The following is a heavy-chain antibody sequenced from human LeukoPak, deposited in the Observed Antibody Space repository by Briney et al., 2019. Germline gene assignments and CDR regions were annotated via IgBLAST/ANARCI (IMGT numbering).Heavy chain of an antibody. D-gene: IGHD3-10*01. Sequence: SETLSLTCTVSGGSISSSSYYWGWIRQPPGKGLEWIGSIYYSGSTYYNPSLKSRVTISVDTSKNQFSLKLSSVTAADTAVYYCARPAPLRYGSGSQMYGMDVWGQGTTVTVSS. CDR2: IYYSGST. J-gene: IGHJ6*02. V-gene: IGHV4-39*01. CDR1: GGSISSSSYY. CDR3: ARPAPLRYGSGSQMYGMDV.